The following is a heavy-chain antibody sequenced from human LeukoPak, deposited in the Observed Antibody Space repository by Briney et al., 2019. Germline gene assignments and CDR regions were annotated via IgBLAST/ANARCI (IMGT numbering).Heavy chain of an antibody. D-gene: IGHD3-10*01. J-gene: IGHJ4*02. Sequence: GRSLRLSCAASGFTFDDYAMHWVRQAPGKGLEWVSGISWNSGYIGYADSVKGRFTISRDNSKNTLYLQMNSLRAEDTAVYYCANGGSGTNDYWGQGTLVTVSS. V-gene: IGHV3-9*01. CDR1: GFTFDDYA. CDR2: ISWNSGYI. CDR3: ANGGSGTNDY.